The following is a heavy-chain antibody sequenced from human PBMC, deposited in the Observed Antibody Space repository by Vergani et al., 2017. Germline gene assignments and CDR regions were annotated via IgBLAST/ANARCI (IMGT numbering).Heavy chain of an antibody. V-gene: IGHV1-2*02. D-gene: IGHD3-10*01. CDR2: INPNSGGP. J-gene: IGHJ4*02. Sequence: QVQLVQSGAEVKKPGASVKVSCKASGYTFTGYYMHWVRQAPGQGLEWVGWINPNSGGPNSAQKFQGRVTMTRDTSISTAYMELSRLRSDDTAVYYCARVGANYGSGSSLDYWGQGTLVTVSS. CDR3: ARVGANYGSGSSLDY. CDR1: GYTFTGYY.